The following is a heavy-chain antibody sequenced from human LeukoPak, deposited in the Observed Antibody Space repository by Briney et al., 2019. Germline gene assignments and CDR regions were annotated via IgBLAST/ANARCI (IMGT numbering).Heavy chain of an antibody. CDR3: AKDAPEYDFWSGADY. D-gene: IGHD3-3*01. J-gene: IGHJ4*02. CDR2: ISGSGGST. Sequence: GGSLRLSCAASGFTFSSYSMNWVRQAPGKGLEWVSAISGSGGSTYYADSVKGRFTISRDNSKNTLYLQMNSLRAEDTAVYYCAKDAPEYDFWSGADYWGQGTLVTVSS. CDR1: GFTFSSYS. V-gene: IGHV3-23*01.